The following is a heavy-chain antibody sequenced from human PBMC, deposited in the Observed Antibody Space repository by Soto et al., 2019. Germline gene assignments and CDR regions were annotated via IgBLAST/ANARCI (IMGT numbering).Heavy chain of an antibody. Sequence: EVQLVESGGGLVQPGGSLRLSCAASGFTFSSYWMHWVRQAPGKGLVWVSRINSDGSRTSYADSAKGRFTISRDNAKNTLYLQMNSLRAEDTAVYYCAWGDGDYYDGNGYLGRHWGQGTLVTVSS. CDR3: AWGDGDYYDGNGYLGRH. CDR1: GFTFSSYW. D-gene: IGHD3-22*01. J-gene: IGHJ4*02. CDR2: INSDGSRT. V-gene: IGHV3-74*01.